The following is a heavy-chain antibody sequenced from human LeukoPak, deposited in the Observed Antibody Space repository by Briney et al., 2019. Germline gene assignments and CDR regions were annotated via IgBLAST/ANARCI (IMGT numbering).Heavy chain of an antibody. D-gene: IGHD6-19*01. CDR2: INHSGST. V-gene: IGHV4-34*01. Sequence: SSETLSLTCAIYSESFSGYYWSWIRQPPGKGLEWIGEINHSGSTNYNPSLKSRVTISVDTSKNQFSLKLSSVTAADTAVYYCARRGSSGWYFAKNQMAAGWFDPWGQGTLVTVSS. CDR3: ARRGSSGWYFAKNQMAAGWFDP. J-gene: IGHJ5*02. CDR1: SESFSGYY.